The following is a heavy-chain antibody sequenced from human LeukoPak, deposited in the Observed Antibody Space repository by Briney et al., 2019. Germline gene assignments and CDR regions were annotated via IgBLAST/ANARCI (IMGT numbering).Heavy chain of an antibody. CDR3: ARDQKGLYYYDSSGYYQNHYYYYGMDV. Sequence: SETLSLTCTVSGGSISSGGYYWSWIRQHPGKGLEWIGDSYYSGSTYYNPSLKSRVTISVDTSKNQFSLKLSSVTAADTAVYYCARDQKGLYYYDSSGYYQNHYYYYGMDVWGQGTTVTVSS. CDR1: GGSISSGGYY. V-gene: IGHV4-31*03. CDR2: SYYSGST. D-gene: IGHD3-22*01. J-gene: IGHJ6*02.